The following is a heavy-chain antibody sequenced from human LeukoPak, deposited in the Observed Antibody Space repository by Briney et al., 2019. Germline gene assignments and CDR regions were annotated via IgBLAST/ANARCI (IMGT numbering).Heavy chain of an antibody. Sequence: GASVKVSCKASGYSFTGHYMHWVRQAPGQGLEWMGWINPKSGGTNYAQKFQGRVTMTRDTSISTAYMDMSRLRSDDTAVYYCARDGGFLTAAGIDPWGQGTLVTVSS. V-gene: IGHV1-2*02. CDR3: ARDGGFLTAAGIDP. D-gene: IGHD6-13*01. CDR2: INPKSGGT. CDR1: GYSFTGHY. J-gene: IGHJ5*02.